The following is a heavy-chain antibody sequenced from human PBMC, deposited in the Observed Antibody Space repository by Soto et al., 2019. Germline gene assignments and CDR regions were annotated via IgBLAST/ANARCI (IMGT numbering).Heavy chain of an antibody. Sequence: GASVKASCKASGYTFTGYYMHWVRQAPGQGLEWMGGINPNSGGAKYAQKFQGRVTLTGDASLSTAYMELNSLRSDDTAVYYCARYVLRGYGYGYRPLDYCGQGTLVTASS. CDR3: ARYVLRGYGYGYRPLDY. CDR1: GYTFTGYY. J-gene: IGHJ4*02. V-gene: IGHV1-2*02. CDR2: INPNSGGA. D-gene: IGHD5-18*01.